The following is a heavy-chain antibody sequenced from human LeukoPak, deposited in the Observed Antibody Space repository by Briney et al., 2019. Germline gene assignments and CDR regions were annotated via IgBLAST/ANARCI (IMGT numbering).Heavy chain of an antibody. CDR1: GFTFSSYS. J-gene: IGHJ4*02. CDR3: ARDFYHDSSGYSR. D-gene: IGHD3-22*01. V-gene: IGHV3-48*01. Sequence: GGSLRLSCAASGFTFSSYSMNWVRQAPGKGLEWVSYISSSSSTIYYADSVKGRFTISRDNAKNSLYLQMNSLRAEDTAVYYCARDFYHDSSGYSRWGQGTLVTVSS. CDR2: ISSSSSTI.